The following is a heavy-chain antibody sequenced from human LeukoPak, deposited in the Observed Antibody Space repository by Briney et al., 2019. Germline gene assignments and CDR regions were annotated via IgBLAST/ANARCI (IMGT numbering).Heavy chain of an antibody. CDR1: GGTFSSYA. J-gene: IGHJ5*02. D-gene: IGHD2-2*01. CDR2: IIPIFGTA. CDR3: AREGAPRSVVVPAAIYWFDP. V-gene: IGHV1-69*13. Sequence: ASVKVSCKASGGTFSSYAISWVRQAPGQGLEWMGGIIPIFGTANYAQKFQGRVTITADESTSTAYMEPSSLRSEDTAVYYCAREGAPRSVVVPAAIYWFDPWGQGTLVTVSS.